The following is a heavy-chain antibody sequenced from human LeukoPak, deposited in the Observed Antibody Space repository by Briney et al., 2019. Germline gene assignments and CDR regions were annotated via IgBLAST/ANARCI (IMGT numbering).Heavy chain of an antibody. Sequence: GGSLRLSCAASVFTFSSHGMHWVRQAPGKGLEWVAVISFDGRNQYFVDSVKGRFTISRDNSMNTLYLQMNSLRAEDTAVYYFAKDRNYVGTLYHWGQGTLVTVSS. CDR1: VFTFSSHG. V-gene: IGHV3-30*18. D-gene: IGHD3-10*02. CDR2: ISFDGRNQ. CDR3: AKDRNYVGTLYH. J-gene: IGHJ5*02.